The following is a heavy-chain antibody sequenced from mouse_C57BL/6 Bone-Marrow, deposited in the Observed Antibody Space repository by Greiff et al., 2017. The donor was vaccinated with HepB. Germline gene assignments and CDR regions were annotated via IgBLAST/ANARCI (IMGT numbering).Heavy chain of an antibody. CDR3: ARESYSNWFAY. V-gene: IGHV1-75*01. J-gene: IGHJ3*01. CDR2: IFPGSGST. Sequence: QVHVKQSGPELVKPGASVKISCKASGYTFTDYYINWVKQRPGQGLEWIGWIFPGSGSTYYNEKFKGKATLTVDKSSSTAYMLLSSLTSEDSAVYFCARESYSNWFAYWGQGTLVTVSA. D-gene: IGHD2-5*01. CDR1: GYTFTDYY.